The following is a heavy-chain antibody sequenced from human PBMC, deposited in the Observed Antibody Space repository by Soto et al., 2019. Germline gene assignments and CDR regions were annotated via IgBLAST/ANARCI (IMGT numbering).Heavy chain of an antibody. V-gene: IGHV4-61*08. CDR1: GGSVSSGDYF. Sequence: SETLSLTCTVSGGSVSSGDYFWSWLRQSPGKRLEWIAYIYYSGSTNYNPSLKSRATISVDTSKSQVSLTLTSMTAADAALYHYSRSPNYYHNCFDFWGQGTAVTVSS. J-gene: IGHJ5*01. CDR3: SRSPNYYHNCFDF. CDR2: IYYSGST. D-gene: IGHD3-22*01.